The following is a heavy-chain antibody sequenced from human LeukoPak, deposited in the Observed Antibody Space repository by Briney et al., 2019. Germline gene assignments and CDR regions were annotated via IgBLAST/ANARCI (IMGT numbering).Heavy chain of an antibody. CDR2: IRSKAYGGTT. Sequence: GGSQRLSCTASGFTFGDYAMSWFRQAPGKGLEWVGFIRSKAYGGTTEYAASVKGRFTISRDDSKSIAYLQMNSLKTEDTAVYYCTRADIVVVTAAFDIWGQGTMVTVSS. V-gene: IGHV3-49*03. CDR3: TRADIVVVTAAFDI. D-gene: IGHD2-21*02. CDR1: GFTFGDYA. J-gene: IGHJ3*02.